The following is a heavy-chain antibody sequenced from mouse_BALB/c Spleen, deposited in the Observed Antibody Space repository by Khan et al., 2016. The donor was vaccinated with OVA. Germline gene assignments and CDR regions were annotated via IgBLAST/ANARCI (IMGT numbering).Heavy chain of an antibody. CDR1: GYTFTDFT. Sequence: QMRLEESGAELVRPGVSVKISCKGSGYTFTDFTMHWVKQSHAQSLEWIGVISTYYGDVTYNQKFKGKATMTVDKSSSTAYMELARLTSEDSAIFYCARGGGGNRFAYWGQGTLVTVSA. CDR2: ISTYYGDV. V-gene: IGHV1S137*01. J-gene: IGHJ3*01. CDR3: ARGGGGNRFAY.